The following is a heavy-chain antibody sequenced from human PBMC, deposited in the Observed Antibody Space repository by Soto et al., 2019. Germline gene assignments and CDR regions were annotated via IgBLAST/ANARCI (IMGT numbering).Heavy chain of an antibody. D-gene: IGHD6-19*01. CDR3: ATSAGRDYFDY. J-gene: IGHJ4*02. CDR2: INPSGGST. V-gene: IGHV1-46*01. CDR1: GYTFTSYY. Sequence: ASVKVSCKASGYTFTSYYMHWVRQAPGQGLEWMGIINPSGGSTSYAQKFQGRVTMTEDTSTDTAYMELSSLRSEDTAVYYCATSAGRDYFDYWGQGTLVTVSS.